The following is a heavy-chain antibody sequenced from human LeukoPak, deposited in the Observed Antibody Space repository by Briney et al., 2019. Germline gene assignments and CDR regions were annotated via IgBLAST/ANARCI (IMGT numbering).Heavy chain of an antibody. CDR3: ARDHDYGPDY. J-gene: IGHJ4*02. D-gene: IGHD4/OR15-4a*01. CDR2: IKPDSGAT. Sequence: ASVKVSCTASGYTFTVHYLHWLRHAPGQGLEWMGWIKPDSGATNFAQNFQGRVTMTSDTSINTAYMELSSLTSDDTAMDYCARDHDYGPDYWGQGNLVTVSA. CDR1: GYTFTVHY. V-gene: IGHV1-2*02.